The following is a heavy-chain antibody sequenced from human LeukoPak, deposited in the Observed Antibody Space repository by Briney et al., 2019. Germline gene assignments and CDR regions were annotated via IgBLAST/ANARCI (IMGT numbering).Heavy chain of an antibody. J-gene: IGHJ5*02. CDR2: ISNDGDT. CDR3: ARDAYSGSFGFDP. CDR1: GFTVSSNY. V-gene: IGHV3-66*01. Sequence: GGSLRLSCAASGFTVSSNYMSWVRQGPGKGLECVSVISNDGDTYYADSVKGRFTISRDNSKNTLYLQMNSLRAEDTAVYYCARDAYSGSFGFDPWGQGTLVTVSS. D-gene: IGHD1-26*01.